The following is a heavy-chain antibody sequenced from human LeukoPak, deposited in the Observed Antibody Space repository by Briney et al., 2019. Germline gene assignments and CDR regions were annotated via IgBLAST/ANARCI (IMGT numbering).Heavy chain of an antibody. J-gene: IGHJ6*04. CDR2: IYYSGST. CDR3: ARVISIERGWYYYYGMDA. Sequence: SETLSLTCTVSGGSISSYYWSWIRQPPGKGLEWIGYIYYSGSTNYNPSLKSRVTISVDTSKNQFSLKLSSVTAADTAVYYCARVISIERGWYYYYGMDAWGKGTTVTVSS. V-gene: IGHV4-59*01. CDR1: GGSISSYY. D-gene: IGHD6-19*01.